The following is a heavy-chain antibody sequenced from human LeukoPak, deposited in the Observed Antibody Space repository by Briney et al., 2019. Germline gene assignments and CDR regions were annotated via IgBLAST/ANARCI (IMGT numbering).Heavy chain of an antibody. CDR2: INHSGST. V-gene: IGHV4-39*07. CDR1: GGSISSGDYY. Sequence: SETLSLTCTVSGGSISSGDYYWSWIRQPPGKGLEWIGEINHSGSTNYNPSLKSRVTISVDTSKNQFSLKLSSVTAADTAVYYCARGSAAAAHDYWGQGTLVTVSS. J-gene: IGHJ4*02. D-gene: IGHD6-13*01. CDR3: ARGSAAAAHDY.